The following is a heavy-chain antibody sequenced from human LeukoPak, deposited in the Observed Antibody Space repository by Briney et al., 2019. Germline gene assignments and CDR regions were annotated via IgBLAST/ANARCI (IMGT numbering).Heavy chain of an antibody. Sequence: GGSLRLSCAASGFTFSSYAMSWVRQAPGKGLEWVSAISGSGGSTYHADSVKGRFTISRDNSKNTLYLQMNSLRAEDTAVYYCAKGGEELLWFGELLQAEYFDYWGQGTLVTVSS. J-gene: IGHJ4*02. D-gene: IGHD3-10*01. CDR1: GFTFSSYA. CDR3: AKGGEELLWFGELLQAEYFDY. CDR2: ISGSGGST. V-gene: IGHV3-23*01.